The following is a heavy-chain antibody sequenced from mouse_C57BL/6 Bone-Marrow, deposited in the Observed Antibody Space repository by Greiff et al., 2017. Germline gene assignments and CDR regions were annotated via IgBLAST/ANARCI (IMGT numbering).Heavy chain of an antibody. V-gene: IGHV1-47*01. CDR1: GYTFTTYP. Sequence: QVQLQQSGAELVKPGASVKMSCKASGYTFTTYPFEWMKQNHGKSLEWIGNFLPHNDDTKYNEKFKGKATLTVEKSSSTVSLELSRLTSDDSTVYYCARGGYYGNYVDAMDYWGQGTSVTVSS. CDR3: ARGGYYGNYVDAMDY. CDR2: FLPHNDDT. D-gene: IGHD2-1*01. J-gene: IGHJ4*01.